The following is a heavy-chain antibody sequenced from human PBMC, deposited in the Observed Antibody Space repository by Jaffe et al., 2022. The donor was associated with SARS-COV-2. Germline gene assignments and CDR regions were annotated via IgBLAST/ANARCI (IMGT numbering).Heavy chain of an antibody. J-gene: IGHJ6*02. V-gene: IGHV3-48*02. CDR1: GFTFSSYS. D-gene: IGHD1-26*01. Sequence: EVQLVESGGGLVQPGGSLRLSCAASGFTFSSYSMNWVRQAPGKGLEWVSYISSSSSTIYYADSVKGRFTISRDNAKNSLYLQMNSLRDEDTAVYYCARDQQWELQEREYYYYGMDVWGQGTTVTVSS. CDR2: ISSSSSTI. CDR3: ARDQQWELQEREYYYYGMDV.